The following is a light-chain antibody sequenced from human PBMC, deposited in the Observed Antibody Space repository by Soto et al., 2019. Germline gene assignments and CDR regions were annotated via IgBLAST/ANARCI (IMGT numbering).Light chain of an antibody. CDR3: ISYTDRQSYL. V-gene: IGLV2-14*03. CDR1: SSDIGSYDH. Sequence: QSVLTQPASVSVSPGQSITISFSLTSSDIGSYDHVAWYQQFPGKSPKLMIYAVSDRPSGVSDRFSGSKSGITASLTISGLQTEDEADYYCISYTDRQSYLFGTGTKVTVL. J-gene: IGLJ1*01. CDR2: AVS.